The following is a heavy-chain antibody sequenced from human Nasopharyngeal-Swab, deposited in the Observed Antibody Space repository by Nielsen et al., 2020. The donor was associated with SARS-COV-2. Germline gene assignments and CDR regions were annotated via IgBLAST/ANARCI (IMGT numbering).Heavy chain of an antibody. D-gene: IGHD3-10*01. CDR2: ISPSGGST. CDR3: AREMGYYGSGSYRPFDY. Sequence: VKVSCKASGYTFTSYYIHWVRQAPGQGLEWMGIISPSGGSTSYAQKFQGLVTMTRDTSTSTVYMELSSLRSEDTAVYYCAREMGYYGSGSYRPFDYWGQGTLVTVSS. CDR1: GYTFTSYY. V-gene: IGHV1-46*01. J-gene: IGHJ4*02.